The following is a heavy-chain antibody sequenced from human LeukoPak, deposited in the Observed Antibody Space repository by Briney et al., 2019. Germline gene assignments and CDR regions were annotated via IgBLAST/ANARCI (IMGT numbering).Heavy chain of an antibody. D-gene: IGHD3-10*01. V-gene: IGHV3-48*03. CDR2: ISSGGTTI. CDR1: GFTFSSYE. J-gene: IGHJ3*02. Sequence: PGGSLRLSCAASGFTFSSYELYWVRQAPGKGLEWVSYISSGGTTIKYADSVKGQFTISRDDAKESLYLQMNSLRAEDTAIYYCGAGRQFVGAFDIWGQGTLVTVSS. CDR3: GAGRQFVGAFDI.